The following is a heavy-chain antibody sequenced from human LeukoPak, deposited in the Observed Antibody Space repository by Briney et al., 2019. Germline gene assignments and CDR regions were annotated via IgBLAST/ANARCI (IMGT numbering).Heavy chain of an antibody. D-gene: IGHD3-9*01. CDR2: INTNTGNP. V-gene: IGHV7-4-1*02. CDR1: GYTFTSYA. Sequence: ASVKVSCKASGYTFTSYAMNWVRQAPGQGLEWMGWINTNTGNPTYAQGFTGRFVFSLDTSVSTAYLQISSLKAEDTAVYYCASSRYFDWLLSAHYFDYWGQGTLVTVSS. J-gene: IGHJ4*02. CDR3: ASSRYFDWLLSAHYFDY.